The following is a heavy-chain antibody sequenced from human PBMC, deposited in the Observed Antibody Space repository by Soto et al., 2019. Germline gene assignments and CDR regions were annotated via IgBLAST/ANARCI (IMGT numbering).Heavy chain of an antibody. CDR1: GGSISSYY. J-gene: IGHJ5*02. CDR3: ARVGCSGGRCSPPWFDP. V-gene: IGHV4-59*01. CDR2: IYYSGST. D-gene: IGHD2-15*01. Sequence: PSETLSLTCTVSGGSISSYYWSWIRQPPGKGLEWIGYIYYSGSTNYNPSLKSRVTISVDTSKNQFSLKLSSVTAADTAVYYCARVGCSGGRCSPPWFDPWGQATLVTVSS.